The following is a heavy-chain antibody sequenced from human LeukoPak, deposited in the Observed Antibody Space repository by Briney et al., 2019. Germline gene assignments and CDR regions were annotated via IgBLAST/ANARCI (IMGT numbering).Heavy chain of an antibody. CDR3: AKGLWASTVGATGIFFDY. J-gene: IGHJ4*02. Sequence: GGSLRLSCAASGFTFRRSAMTWVRQVPGKGLEWVSTISGRGGDTDYADSVKGRFIISRDSSENTLYLQMHSLGGEDTGVYYCAKGLWASTVGATGIFFDYWGQGIQVTVSS. CDR1: GFTFRRSA. D-gene: IGHD1-26*01. V-gene: IGHV3-23*01. CDR2: ISGRGGDT.